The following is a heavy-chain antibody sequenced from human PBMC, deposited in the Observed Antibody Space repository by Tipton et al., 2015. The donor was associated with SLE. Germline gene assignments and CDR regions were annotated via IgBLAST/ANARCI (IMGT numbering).Heavy chain of an antibody. CDR1: GGSITNRHHY. V-gene: IGHV4-39*07. Sequence: TLSLTCTASGGSITNRHHYWAWIRQPPGKGLEWIGSIYYSGTSYYNPSLESRVTISVDTSKNQFSLKLSSVTAADTAVYYCAREGDSGDGFDYWGQGTLVTVSS. J-gene: IGHJ4*02. CDR2: IYYSGTS. D-gene: IGHD6-19*01. CDR3: AREGDSGDGFDY.